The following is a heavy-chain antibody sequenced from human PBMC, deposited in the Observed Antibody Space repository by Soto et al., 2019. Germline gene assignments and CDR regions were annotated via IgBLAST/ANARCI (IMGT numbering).Heavy chain of an antibody. CDR3: AKDRRAGGNSALYFDF. CDR1: GFKFSNYA. J-gene: IGHJ5*01. Sequence: PGGSLRRSCAASGFKFSNYAMSWVRQAPGKGLEWVSLISATGGGTYYADSLKGRFTISRDNSHNTLYLQVHSLTAEDTAVYYCAKDRRAGGNSALYFDFWGQGAQVTVSS. D-gene: IGHD3-16*01. CDR2: ISATGGGT. V-gene: IGHV3-23*01.